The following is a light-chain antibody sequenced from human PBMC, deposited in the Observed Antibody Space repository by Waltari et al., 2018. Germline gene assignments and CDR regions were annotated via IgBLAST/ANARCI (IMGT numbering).Light chain of an antibody. Sequence: DIVMTQSPDSLAVSLGEGATITSSSSQTVLHSSNNKNYLAWYQHKPGQAPKLLIYWASTRASGVPDRFSGSGSGTDFTLTISRLQAEDVAVYYCQQYYNGPRTFGQGTRVEIK. CDR3: QQYYNGPRT. CDR1: QTVLHSSNNKNY. V-gene: IGKV4-1*01. J-gene: IGKJ1*01. CDR2: WAS.